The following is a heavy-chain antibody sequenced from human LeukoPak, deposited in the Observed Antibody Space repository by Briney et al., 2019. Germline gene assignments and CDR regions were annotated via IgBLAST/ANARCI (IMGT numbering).Heavy chain of an antibody. CDR3: ARNHPDHGDDC. J-gene: IGHJ4*02. CDR2: MNQDGSQT. D-gene: IGHD1-14*01. Sequence: GGSLRLSCAASGFTFRTFWMNWVRQAPGKGLEWVANMNQDGSQTDYLDSVKGRFTTSRDNAKQSMYLQMDSLKVDDTAIYYCARNHPDHGDDCWGQGTLVTVSS. V-gene: IGHV3-7*01. CDR1: GFTFRTFW.